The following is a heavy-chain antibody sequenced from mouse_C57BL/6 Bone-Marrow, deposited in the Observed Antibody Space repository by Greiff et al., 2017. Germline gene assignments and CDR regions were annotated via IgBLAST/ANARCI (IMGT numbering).Heavy chain of an antibody. CDR3: TSTILYDGYPYYAMDY. CDR1: GFTFSSYA. D-gene: IGHD2-3*01. J-gene: IGHJ4*01. V-gene: IGHV5-9-1*02. CDR2: ISSGGDYT. Sequence: EVKVEESGEGLVKPGGSLKLSCAASGFTFSSYAMSWVRQTPEKRLEWVAYISSGGDYTYYAATVTGRFTFSRDNARNTLYLQMSSLKSEDTSMYYCTSTILYDGYPYYAMDYWGQGTSVTVSS.